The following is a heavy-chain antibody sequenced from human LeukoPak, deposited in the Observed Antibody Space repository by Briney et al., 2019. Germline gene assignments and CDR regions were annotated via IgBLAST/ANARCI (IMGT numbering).Heavy chain of an antibody. Sequence: ASVKVSCKASGYTFTGYYMHWVRQAPGQGLEWMGWINPNSGGTNYAQKFQGRATMTRDTSISTAYMELSRLRSDDTAVYYYARDAHSSSWYFDYWGQGTLVTVSS. CDR1: GYTFTGYY. J-gene: IGHJ4*02. CDR2: INPNSGGT. CDR3: ARDAHSSSWYFDY. V-gene: IGHV1-2*02. D-gene: IGHD6-13*01.